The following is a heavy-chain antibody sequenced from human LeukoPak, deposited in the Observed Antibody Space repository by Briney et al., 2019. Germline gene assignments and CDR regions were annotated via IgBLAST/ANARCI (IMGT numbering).Heavy chain of an antibody. J-gene: IGHJ4*02. CDR1: GGSFSGYY. CDR3: ARGPGYGSGSYYNASFDY. Sequence: SETLSLTCAVYGGSFSGYYWSWLRQPPGKGLEWIGEINHSGSTNYNPSLKSRVTISVDTSKNQFSLKLSSVTAVDTAVYHCARGPGYGSGSYYNASFDYWGQGTLVTVSS. V-gene: IGHV4-34*01. D-gene: IGHD3-10*01. CDR2: INHSGST.